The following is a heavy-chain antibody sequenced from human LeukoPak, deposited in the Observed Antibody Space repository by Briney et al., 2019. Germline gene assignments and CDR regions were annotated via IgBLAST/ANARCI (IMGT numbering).Heavy chain of an antibody. Sequence: SQTLSLTCTVSGGSISSGSYYWSWIRQPAGKGLEWIGRIYTSGSTNYNPSLKSRVTISVDTSKNQFSLKLSSVTAADTAVYYCARGLPRFLEWFGDAFDIWGQGTMVTVSS. CDR2: IYTSGST. CDR3: ARGLPRFLEWFGDAFDI. D-gene: IGHD3-3*01. V-gene: IGHV4-61*02. J-gene: IGHJ3*02. CDR1: GGSISSGSYY.